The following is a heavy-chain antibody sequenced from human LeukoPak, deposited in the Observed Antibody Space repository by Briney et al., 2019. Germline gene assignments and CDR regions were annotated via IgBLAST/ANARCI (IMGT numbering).Heavy chain of an antibody. CDR3: ARRVPAAGTFDY. J-gene: IGHJ4*02. V-gene: IGHV3-30*03. D-gene: IGHD6-13*01. CDR1: GFTFSSYG. CDR2: IAGDGSYN. Sequence: GGSLRLSCAASGFTFSSYGMHWVRKAPGKGLEWVAIIAGDGSYNFYADSVKGRFTISRDNSKNTPYLQMNSLRAEDTAVYYCARRVPAAGTFDYWGQGTLVTVSS.